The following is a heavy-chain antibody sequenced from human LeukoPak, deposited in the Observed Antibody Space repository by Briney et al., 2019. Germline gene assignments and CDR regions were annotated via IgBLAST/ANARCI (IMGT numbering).Heavy chain of an antibody. CDR2: INQDGSQK. CDR3: ARKGWYSDL. J-gene: IGHJ2*01. V-gene: IGHV3-7*01. Sequence: GGPLRLSCAASGFTFNSYWMTWARQAPGKGLEWVASINQDGSQKYYVESLKGRFTISRDNAKNSHYLQMNSLRAEDTAVYYCARKGWYSDLWGRGTLVSVSS. CDR1: GFTFNSYW.